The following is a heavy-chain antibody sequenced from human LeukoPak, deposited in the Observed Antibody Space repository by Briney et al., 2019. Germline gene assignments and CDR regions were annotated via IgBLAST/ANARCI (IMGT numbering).Heavy chain of an antibody. CDR1: GYTFTGYY. Sequence: ASVKVSCKASGYTFTGYYMHWVRQAPEQGLEWMGWINPNSGGTNYAQKFQGRVTMTRDTSISTAYMELSRLRSDDTAVYYCARAGLVSRNFDYWGQGTLVTVSS. J-gene: IGHJ4*02. CDR2: INPNSGGT. CDR3: ARAGLVSRNFDY. D-gene: IGHD6-6*01. V-gene: IGHV1-2*02.